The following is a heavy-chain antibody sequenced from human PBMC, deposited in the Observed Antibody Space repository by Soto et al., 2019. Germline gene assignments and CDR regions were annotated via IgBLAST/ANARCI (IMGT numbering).Heavy chain of an antibody. CDR1: GFTFSSYS. CDR3: ARDIMGTPYYYYMDV. V-gene: IGHV3-48*01. Sequence: GGSLRLSCAASGFTFSSYSMNWVRQAPGKGLEWVSYISSSSSTIYYADSVKGRFTISRDNAKNSLYLQMNSLRAEDTAVYYCARDIMGTPYYYYMDVWGKGTTVTVSS. J-gene: IGHJ6*03. CDR2: ISSSSSTI. D-gene: IGHD7-27*01.